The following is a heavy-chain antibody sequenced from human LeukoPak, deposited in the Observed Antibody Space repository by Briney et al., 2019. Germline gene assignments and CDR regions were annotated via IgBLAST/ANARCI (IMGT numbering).Heavy chain of an antibody. CDR2: IIPIFGTA. CDR1: GGTFSSYA. D-gene: IGHD4-17*01. Sequence: SVKVSCKASGGTFSSYAISWVRQAPGQGLEWMGGIIPIFGTANYAQKFQGRVTVTADKSTSTAYMELSSLRSEDTAVYYCASGIHGDPYYFDYWGQGTLVTVSS. J-gene: IGHJ4*02. CDR3: ASGIHGDPYYFDY. V-gene: IGHV1-69*06.